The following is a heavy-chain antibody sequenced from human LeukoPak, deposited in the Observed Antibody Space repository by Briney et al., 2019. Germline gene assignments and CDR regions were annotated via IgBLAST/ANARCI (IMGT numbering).Heavy chain of an antibody. CDR3: ARLTVMAKYNYFSHMDV. CDR1: GSTSTSYW. CDR2: IYPGGSVT. D-gene: IGHD5-18*01. V-gene: IGHV5-51*01. Sequence: GASLHISGKSTGSTSTSYWMAWVRQLPGKGLEWMGIIYPGGSVTRYSPSFKGHITISADKSTSSAYPQWSSLKASDTAMYYCARLTVMAKYNYFSHMDVWGQGTTVTVSS. J-gene: IGHJ6*02.